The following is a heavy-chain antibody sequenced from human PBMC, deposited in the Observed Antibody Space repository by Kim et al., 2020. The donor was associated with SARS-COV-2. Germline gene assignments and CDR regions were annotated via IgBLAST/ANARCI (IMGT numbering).Heavy chain of an antibody. Sequence: PSLNIRVTISVDTSKKQFSLKLTSVTAADTAMYYCAGVRGSNYYYYGMDVWGQGTTVTVSS. D-gene: IGHD3-10*01. V-gene: IGHV4-59*01. J-gene: IGHJ6*02. CDR3: AGVRGSNYYYYGMDV.